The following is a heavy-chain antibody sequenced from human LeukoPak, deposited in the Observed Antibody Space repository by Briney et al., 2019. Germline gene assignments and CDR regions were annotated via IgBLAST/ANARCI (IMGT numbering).Heavy chain of an antibody. CDR1: GYTFTSYG. Sequence: GASVKVSCKASGYTFTSYGINWGRQAPGQGLEWMGWISANNGDTNYAQNLQGRVTMTTDKSTSTAYMELRSLRSDDTVVYYCARGVWSDYWGQGTLVTVSS. D-gene: IGHD2-8*01. V-gene: IGHV1-18*01. CDR2: ISANNGDT. J-gene: IGHJ4*02. CDR3: ARGVWSDY.